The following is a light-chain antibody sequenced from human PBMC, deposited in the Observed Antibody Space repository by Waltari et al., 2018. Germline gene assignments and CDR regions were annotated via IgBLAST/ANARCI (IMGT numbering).Light chain of an antibody. CDR2: AAS. CDR1: QGFSSW. J-gene: IGKJ1*01. CDR3: QQDYSLPRT. V-gene: IGKV1-12*01. Sequence: DIQMNQSPSSVSASVGDRVTITCRTSQGFSSWLAWYQQKPGKAPKLLIYAASTLQSGVPSRFSGSGSGTHFTLTISSLQPEDIATYYCQQDYSLPRTFGQGTTVE.